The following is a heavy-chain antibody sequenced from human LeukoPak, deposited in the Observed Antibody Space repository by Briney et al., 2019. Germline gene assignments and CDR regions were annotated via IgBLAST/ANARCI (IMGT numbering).Heavy chain of an antibody. J-gene: IGHJ4*02. CDR1: GFTFSSYG. D-gene: IGHD1-26*01. V-gene: IGHV3-30*18. Sequence: GRSLRLSCAASGFTFSSYGMHWVRQAPGKGLEWVAVISYDGSNKYCADSVKGRFTISRDNSKNTLYLQMSSLRAEDTAVYYCAKSLSGSYYAPPLYYFDYWGQGTLVTVSS. CDR3: AKSLSGSYYAPPLYYFDY. CDR2: ISYDGSNK.